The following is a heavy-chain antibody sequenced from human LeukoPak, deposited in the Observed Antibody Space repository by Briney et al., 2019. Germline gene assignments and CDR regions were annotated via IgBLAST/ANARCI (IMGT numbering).Heavy chain of an antibody. CDR2: IYYSGST. Sequence: SQTLSLTCTVSGGSISSGGYYWSWIRQHPGKGLEWIGYIYYSGSTYYNPSLKSRVTISVDTSKNQFSLKLSSVTAADTAVYYCARDRYYGSGSPSLDYWGQGTLVTVSS. D-gene: IGHD3-10*01. CDR3: ARDRYYGSGSPSLDY. J-gene: IGHJ4*02. CDR1: GGSISSGGYY. V-gene: IGHV4-31*03.